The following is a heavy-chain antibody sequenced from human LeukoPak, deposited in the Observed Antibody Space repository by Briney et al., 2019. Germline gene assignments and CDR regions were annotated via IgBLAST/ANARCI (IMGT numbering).Heavy chain of an antibody. V-gene: IGHV1-18*01. D-gene: IGHD3-3*01. Sequence: ASVKVSCKASGGTFSNYAISWVRQAPGQGLEWIAWISPYNGNTKNAQKLQGRVTMTTDTSTSTAYMELRRLRSDDTAVYYCARGLEWLTRRHTWFDPWGQGTLVTVSS. CDR1: GGTFSNYA. CDR3: ARGLEWLTRRHTWFDP. J-gene: IGHJ5*02. CDR2: ISPYNGNT.